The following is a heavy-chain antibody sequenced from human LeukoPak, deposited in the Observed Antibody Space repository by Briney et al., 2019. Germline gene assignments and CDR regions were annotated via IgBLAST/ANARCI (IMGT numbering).Heavy chain of an antibody. Sequence: SETLSLTCTVSGGSISSYYWSWIRQPPGKGLEWIGYIYYSGSTNYNPSLKSRVTISVDTSKNQFSLKLSSVTAADTAVYYCARHRVXGRGKNWFDPWGQGTLVT. CDR2: IYYSGST. CDR1: GGSISSYY. D-gene: IGHD6-19*01. CDR3: ARHRVXGRGKNWFDP. J-gene: IGHJ5*02. V-gene: IGHV4-59*08.